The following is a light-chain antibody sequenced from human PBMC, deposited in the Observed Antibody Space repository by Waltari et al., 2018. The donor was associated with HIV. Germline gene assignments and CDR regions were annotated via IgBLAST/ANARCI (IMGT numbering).Light chain of an antibody. Sequence: QSALTQPAAVSGSPGQSITISCTGTSSNVGSDDLVSWYQQHPGEAPHLILYEFTKRPSGVSNRFSGSKSGNTASLTISGLQAEDEADYYCCSCPRSGIRYVFGTGTKVTVL. V-gene: IGLV2-23*02. CDR3: CSCPRSGIRYV. CDR2: EFT. CDR1: SSNVGSDDL. J-gene: IGLJ1*01.